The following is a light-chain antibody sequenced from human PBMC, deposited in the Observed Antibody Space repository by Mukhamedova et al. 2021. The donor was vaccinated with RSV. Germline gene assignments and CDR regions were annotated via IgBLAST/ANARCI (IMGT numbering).Light chain of an antibody. Sequence: GVPDRFSGSKSGTSASLAITGLQAEDEADYYCQSYDSSHVVFGGGTKLTV. J-gene: IGLJ2*01. V-gene: IGLV1-40*01. CDR3: QSYDSSHVV.